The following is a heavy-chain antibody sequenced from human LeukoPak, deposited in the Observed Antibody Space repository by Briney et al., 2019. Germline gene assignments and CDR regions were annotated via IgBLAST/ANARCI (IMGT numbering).Heavy chain of an antibody. CDR3: ARGGYLYKRLDY. V-gene: IGHV4-34*01. CDR2: INHSGST. D-gene: IGHD5-18*01. Sequence: SETLSLTCAVYGGSFSGYYRSWIRQPPGKGLEWIGEINHSGSTNYNPSLKSRVTISVDTSKNQFSLKLSSVTAADTAVYYCARGGYLYKRLDYWGQGTLVTVSS. J-gene: IGHJ4*02. CDR1: GGSFSGYY.